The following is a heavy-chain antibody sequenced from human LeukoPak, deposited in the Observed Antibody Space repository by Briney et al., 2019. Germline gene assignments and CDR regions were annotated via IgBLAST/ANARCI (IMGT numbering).Heavy chain of an antibody. Sequence: SVKVSCKASGGSFSNFGISWVRQAPGQGLEWMGGILPVSNTANNAQNFQGRVTFTADTSTGTAYMELSSLRSGDTAVYYCARDDFWSGYPPLDCWGQGTLVTVSS. CDR2: ILPVSNTA. D-gene: IGHD3-3*01. CDR3: ARDDFWSGYPPLDC. V-gene: IGHV1-69*06. CDR1: GGSFSNFG. J-gene: IGHJ4*02.